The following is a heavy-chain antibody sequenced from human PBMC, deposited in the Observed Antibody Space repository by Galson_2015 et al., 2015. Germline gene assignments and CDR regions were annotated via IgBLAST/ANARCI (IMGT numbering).Heavy chain of an antibody. J-gene: IGHJ4*02. D-gene: IGHD3-22*01. CDR3: AKEGYYYDSSGYYLALDY. CDR2: ISGSGGST. CDR1: GFTFSSYA. V-gene: IGHV3-23*01. Sequence: SLRLSCEASGFTFSSYAMSWVRQAPGKGLEWVSAISGSGGSTYYADSVKGRFTISRDNSKNTLYLQMNSLRAEDTAVYNCAKEGYYYDSSGYYLALDYWVQGTLFTVSS.